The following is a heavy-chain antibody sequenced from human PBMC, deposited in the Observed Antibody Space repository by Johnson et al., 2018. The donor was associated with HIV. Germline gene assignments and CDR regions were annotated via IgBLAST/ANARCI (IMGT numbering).Heavy chain of an antibody. CDR1: GFTFSSYD. J-gene: IGHJ3*02. CDR2: IGTAGDT. D-gene: IGHD6-19*01. V-gene: IGHV3-13*01. CDR3: ARERVAVTGPTRAFDI. Sequence: VQLVESGGGLVQPGGSLRLSCAASGFTFSSYDMHWVRQATGKGLEWVSAIGTAGDTYYPGSVKGRFTISRDNAKNSLFLQMNGLRAEDTACYYCARERVAVTGPTRAFDIWGQGTMVIVSS.